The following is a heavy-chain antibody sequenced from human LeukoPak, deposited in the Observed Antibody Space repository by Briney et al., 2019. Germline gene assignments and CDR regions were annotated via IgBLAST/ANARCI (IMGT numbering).Heavy chain of an antibody. CDR3: AKDTHFDY. Sequence: GGSLRLSCAASGFTFGSYAMSWVRQAPGKGLEWVSAISSSGGRTYYADSVKGRFTISRDNSKNTLYLQMNSLRAEDTAVFYCAKDTHFDYWGQGTLVTVSS. J-gene: IGHJ4*02. CDR1: GFTFGSYA. CDR2: ISSSGGRT. V-gene: IGHV3-23*01.